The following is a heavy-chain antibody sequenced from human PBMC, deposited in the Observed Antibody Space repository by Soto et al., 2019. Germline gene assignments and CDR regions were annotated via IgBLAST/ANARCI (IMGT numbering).Heavy chain of an antibody. V-gene: IGHV3-74*01. D-gene: IGHD6-19*01. Sequence: PGGSLRLSCAAYGFTFSRYWMHWVRQAPGKGLVWVSRINVDGSTTSYADFVQGRFTISRDNAKNTLYLQMNSLRAEDTAVYYCVMGFHHSTGWPSDYWGQGTFVTVS. J-gene: IGHJ4*02. CDR3: VMGFHHSTGWPSDY. CDR1: GFTFSRYW. CDR2: INVDGSTT.